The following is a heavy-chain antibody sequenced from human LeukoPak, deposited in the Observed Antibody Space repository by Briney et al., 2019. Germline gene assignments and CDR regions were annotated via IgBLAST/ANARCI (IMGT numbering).Heavy chain of an antibody. V-gene: IGHV4-34*01. CDR1: GGSFSGYY. J-gene: IGHJ4*02. D-gene: IGHD4-17*01. Sequence: SETLSLTCAVYGGSFSGYYWSWIRQPPGKGLEWIGGINHSGSTNYNPSLKSRVTMSVDTSKNQFSLKMSSLTAADTAVYYCARVPPDYADSTIDSWGQGTLVTVSS. CDR3: ARVPPDYADSTIDS. CDR2: INHSGST.